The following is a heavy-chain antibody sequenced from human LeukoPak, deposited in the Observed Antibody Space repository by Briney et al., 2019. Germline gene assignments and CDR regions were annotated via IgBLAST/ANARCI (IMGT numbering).Heavy chain of an antibody. CDR3: ARGRYLTTGGGAAAGFLDY. CDR2: INHSGST. CDR1: GGSFSGYY. D-gene: IGHD6-13*01. Sequence: SETLSLTCGVDGGSFSGYYWNWIRQPPGKGLEWIGEINHSGSTNYNPSLKRRVTISVDTSQNQFSVRLSSVTAADTAVYYCARGRYLTTGGGAAAGFLDYWGQGTLVTVSS. V-gene: IGHV4-34*01. J-gene: IGHJ4*02.